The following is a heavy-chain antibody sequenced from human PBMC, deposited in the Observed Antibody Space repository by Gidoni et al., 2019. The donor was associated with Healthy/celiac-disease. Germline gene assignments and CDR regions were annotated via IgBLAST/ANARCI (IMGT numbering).Heavy chain of an antibody. CDR1: GGSISSGSYY. CDR2: IYTSGST. V-gene: IGHV4-61*02. J-gene: IGHJ5*02. Sequence: QVQLQESGPGLVKPSQTLSLTCTVSGGSISSGSYYWSWIRQPAGKGLEWIGRIYTSGSTNYNPSLKSRVTISVDTSKNQFSLKLSSVTAADTAVYYCARDHSSSWWNWFDPWGQGTLVTVSS. D-gene: IGHD6-13*01. CDR3: ARDHSSSWWNWFDP.